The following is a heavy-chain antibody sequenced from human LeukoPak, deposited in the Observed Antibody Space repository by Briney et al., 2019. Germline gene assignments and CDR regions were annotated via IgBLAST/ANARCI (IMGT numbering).Heavy chain of an antibody. D-gene: IGHD3-3*01. V-gene: IGHV3-30*02. CDR3: AKDGKVYYDFWSGYYKGNWFDP. Sequence: TGGSLRLSCAASGFGFSRYEMDWVRQAPGKGLEWVAFIRYDGSNKYYADSVKGRFTISRDNSKNTLYLQMNSLRAEDTAVYYCAKDGKVYYDFWSGYYKGNWFDPWGQGTLVTVSS. CDR1: GFGFSRYE. CDR2: IRYDGSNK. J-gene: IGHJ5*02.